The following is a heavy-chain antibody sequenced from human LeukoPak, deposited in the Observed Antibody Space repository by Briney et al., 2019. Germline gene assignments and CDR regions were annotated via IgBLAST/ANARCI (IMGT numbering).Heavy chain of an antibody. J-gene: IGHJ4*02. Sequence: GASVKVSCKASGYTFTGYYMHWVRQAPGQGLEWMGWVNPNSGGTNYAQKFQGRVTMTRDTSISTAYMALSRLRSDDTAVYYCARVDSGSYFTYWGQGTLVTVSS. D-gene: IGHD1-26*01. CDR2: VNPNSGGT. CDR3: ARVDSGSYFTY. V-gene: IGHV1-2*02. CDR1: GYTFTGYY.